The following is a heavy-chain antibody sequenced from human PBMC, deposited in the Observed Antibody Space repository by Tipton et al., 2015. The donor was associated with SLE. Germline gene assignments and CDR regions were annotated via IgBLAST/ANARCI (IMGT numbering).Heavy chain of an antibody. D-gene: IGHD6-13*01. Sequence: TLSLTCNVSGDSISSGNYYWSWIRQAPGKGLEWIGYIYHNESPTYNPSLRRRVTMSVATSKNQFSLKLTSATTADTAVYYCARIYAAGDSYYGMDVWGQGTTVPVSS. V-gene: IGHV4-61*01. CDR1: GDSISSGNYY. CDR2: IYHNESP. CDR3: ARIYAAGDSYYGMDV. J-gene: IGHJ6*02.